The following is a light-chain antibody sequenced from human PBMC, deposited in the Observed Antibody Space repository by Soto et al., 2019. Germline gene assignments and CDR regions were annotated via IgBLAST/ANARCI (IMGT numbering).Light chain of an antibody. CDR3: QQYNNWPPIT. V-gene: IGKV3D-15*01. CDR2: GAS. CDR1: QSVGTY. Sequence: PGELATLSCRASQSVGTYLAWYQQKPGQAPRLLIFGASTRATGIPARFSGSGSGTEFTLTISSLQSEDFAVYYCQQYNNWPPITFGQGTRLEI. J-gene: IGKJ5*01.